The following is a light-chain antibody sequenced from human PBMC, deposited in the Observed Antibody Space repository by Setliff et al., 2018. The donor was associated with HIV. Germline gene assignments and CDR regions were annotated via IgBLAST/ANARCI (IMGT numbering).Light chain of an antibody. J-gene: IGLJ1*01. CDR2: GNS. CDR1: NSNIGAGYD. Sequence: QSVLTQPPSVSGAPGQRTTISCTGSNSNIGAGYDVHWYQKLPGTAPKVLIYGNSYRPSGVPDRFSGSKSGTSASLAITGLQAEDEADYYCQSYDSSLSGSYVFGTGTKVTVL. CDR3: QSYDSSLSGSYV. V-gene: IGLV1-40*01.